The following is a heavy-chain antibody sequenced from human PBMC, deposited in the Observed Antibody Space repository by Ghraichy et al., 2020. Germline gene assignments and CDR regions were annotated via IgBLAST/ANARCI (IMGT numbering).Heavy chain of an antibody. Sequence: SETLSLTCSVSGHSISRGEYYWSWIRQPPGKGLEWIGYIYFTGSTYYNSSLKSRVTISLDTSNNQFSLHLTSVTAADTAMYFCARYGTQQSVGWYDYWGRVTLV. D-gene: IGHD6-19*01. CDR3: ARYGTQQSVGWYDY. J-gene: IGHJ4*02. V-gene: IGHV4-30-4*01. CDR1: GHSISRGEYY. CDR2: IYFTGST.